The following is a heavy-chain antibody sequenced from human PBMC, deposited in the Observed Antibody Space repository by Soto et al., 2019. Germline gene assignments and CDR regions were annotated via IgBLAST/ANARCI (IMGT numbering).Heavy chain of an antibody. CDR3: ARHGLNYYDSSGYGYYFDY. J-gene: IGHJ4*02. CDR2: IYYSGST. CDR1: GGSISSYY. D-gene: IGHD3-22*01. V-gene: IGHV4-59*08. Sequence: PSETLSLTCTVSGGSISSYYWSWIRQPPGKGLEWIGYIYYSGSTNYNPSLKSRVTISVDTSKNQFSLKLSSVTAADTAVYYCARHGLNYYDSSGYGYYFDYWGQGTLVTVSS.